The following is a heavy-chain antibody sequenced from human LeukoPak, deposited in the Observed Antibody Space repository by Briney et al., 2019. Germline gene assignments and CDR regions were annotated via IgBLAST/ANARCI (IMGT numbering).Heavy chain of an antibody. J-gene: IGHJ4*02. D-gene: IGHD5-12*01. Sequence: ASVKVSCKAPGYTFTDFYVHLVRQAPGRGLEWLGWINPNSGGTNYAQKFQGRVTMTRDTSISTAYMDLSSLRSDDTAVYYCARVPWGLRYFDYWGQGTLVTVSS. CDR2: INPNSGGT. CDR3: ARVPWGLRYFDY. V-gene: IGHV1-2*02. CDR1: GYTFTDFY.